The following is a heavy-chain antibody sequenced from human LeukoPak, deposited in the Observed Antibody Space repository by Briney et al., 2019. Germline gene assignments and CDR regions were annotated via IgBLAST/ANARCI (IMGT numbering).Heavy chain of an antibody. CDR3: AKDLTIFGGPMDV. V-gene: IGHV3-7*03. Sequence: PGGSLRLSCAASGFTFSSYWMSWVRQAPGKGLEWVANIKQDGSEKYYVDSVKGRFTISRDNAKNSLYLQMNSLRAEDTAVYYCAKDLTIFGGPMDVWGQGTTVTVSS. CDR1: GFTFSSYW. CDR2: IKQDGSEK. D-gene: IGHD3-3*01. J-gene: IGHJ6*02.